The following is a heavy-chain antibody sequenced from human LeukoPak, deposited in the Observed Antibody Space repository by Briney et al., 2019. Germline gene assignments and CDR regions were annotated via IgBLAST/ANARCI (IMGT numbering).Heavy chain of an antibody. CDR2: ISSSSTYI. Sequence: GGSLRLSCAASGFTFSSYEMNWVRQAPGKGLEWVSSISSSSTYIYYADSVKGRFTISRDNAKKSLYLQMNSLRAEDTAVYYCAREDYGMDVWGQGTTVTVSS. CDR1: GFTFSSYE. CDR3: AREDYGMDV. V-gene: IGHV3-21*01. J-gene: IGHJ6*02.